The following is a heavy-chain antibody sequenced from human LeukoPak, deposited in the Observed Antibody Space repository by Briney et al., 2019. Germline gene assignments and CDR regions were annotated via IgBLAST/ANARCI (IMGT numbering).Heavy chain of an antibody. D-gene: IGHD6-19*01. Sequence: SETLSLTCTVSGGSINSYYWSWIRQPPGKGLEWIGYIYYSGSTNYNPSLKSRVTISVDTSKNQFSLKLTSVTAADTAGYYCARHEQWLATFDPWGQGTLVTVSS. J-gene: IGHJ5*02. CDR1: GGSINSYY. CDR3: ARHEQWLATFDP. V-gene: IGHV4-59*01. CDR2: IYYSGST.